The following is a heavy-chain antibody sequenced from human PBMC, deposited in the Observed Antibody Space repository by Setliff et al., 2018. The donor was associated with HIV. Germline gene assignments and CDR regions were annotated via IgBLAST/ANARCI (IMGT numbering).Heavy chain of an antibody. CDR1: GGSISSSVYY. J-gene: IGHJ1*01. Sequence: SETLSLTCTVSGGSISSSVYYWGWIRQPPGKGLEWIGNIYYSGSTYYNPSLKSRITISVDTSKNQFSLKLSSVTAADTAVYYCARGGFTGVTTHFQHWGRGTLVTVSS. CDR2: IYYSGST. CDR3: ARGGFTGVTTHFQH. D-gene: IGHD4-17*01. V-gene: IGHV4-39*01.